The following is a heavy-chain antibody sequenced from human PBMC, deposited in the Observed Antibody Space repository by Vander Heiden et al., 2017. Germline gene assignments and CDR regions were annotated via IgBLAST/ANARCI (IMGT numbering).Heavy chain of an antibody. Sequence: EVQLLESGGDLVQPGGSLRLSCTASGFTFNNFAMTWVRQAPGKGLEWVSVISGSGVTKFYADSVRGRFTISRDNSNNTLFLHMRGLRAEDTAVDFCGKDVGESAAAGRPDGWGKGTLVTGSS. J-gene: IGHJ4*02. CDR2: ISGSGVTK. V-gene: IGHV3-23*01. CDR3: GKDVGESAAAGRPDG. D-gene: IGHD6-13*01. CDR1: GFTFNNFA.